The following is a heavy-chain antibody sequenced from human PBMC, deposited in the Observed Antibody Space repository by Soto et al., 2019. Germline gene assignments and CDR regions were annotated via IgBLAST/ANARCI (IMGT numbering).Heavy chain of an antibody. V-gene: IGHV3-23*01. CDR1: GFTFSSYA. CDR3: AKTANGWFSAFDI. Sequence: EVQLLESGGGLVQPGGSLRLSCAASGFTFSSYAMSWVRQAPGKGLEWVSAISGSGGTTYYADSVKGRFTFSRDNSKNPLYLQMTSLRAKDTAVYYCAKTANGWFSAFDIWGQGTMVTVSS. CDR2: ISGSGGTT. D-gene: IGHD6-19*01. J-gene: IGHJ3*02.